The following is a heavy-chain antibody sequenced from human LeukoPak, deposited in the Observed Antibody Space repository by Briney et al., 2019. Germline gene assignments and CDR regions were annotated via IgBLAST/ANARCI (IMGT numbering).Heavy chain of an antibody. D-gene: IGHD3-22*01. CDR1: GGSFSGYY. V-gene: IGHV4-34*01. CDR3: ATRPAYYYDSTIPVAFDI. Sequence: SETLSLTCAVSGGSFSGYYWNWIRQPPGKGLEWIGEIDHSGSTNYNPFLKSRVTISLDTSKNQFSLRLRSVTAADTAVYYCATRPAYYYDSTIPVAFDIWGQGTMVTVSS. CDR2: IDHSGST. J-gene: IGHJ3*02.